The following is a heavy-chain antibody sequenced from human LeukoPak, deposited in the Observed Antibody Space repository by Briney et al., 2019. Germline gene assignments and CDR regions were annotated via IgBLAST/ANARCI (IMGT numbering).Heavy chain of an antibody. J-gene: IGHJ4*02. Sequence: PSETLSLTCTVSGYSISSGYYWGWIRPPPGKGLEWIGSIYHSGSTYYNPSPKSRVTISADTSKNQFSLKLSSVTAADTAVYYCARVGDYYDSSVDPRDYWGQGTLVTVSS. V-gene: IGHV4-38-2*02. CDR1: GYSISSGYY. CDR3: ARVGDYYDSSVDPRDY. D-gene: IGHD3-22*01. CDR2: IYHSGST.